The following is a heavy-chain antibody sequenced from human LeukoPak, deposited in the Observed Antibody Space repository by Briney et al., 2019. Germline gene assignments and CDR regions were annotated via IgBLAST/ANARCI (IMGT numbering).Heavy chain of an antibody. D-gene: IGHD3-22*01. Sequence: ASVKVSCKASGYTFTSYGISWVRQAPGQGLEWMGGIIPIFGTANYAQKLQGRVTIIADKSTSTVYMELNSLKSEDAAVYYCARGWDYDSGGRPTAYVYWGQGTLVTVSS. CDR2: IIPIFGTA. CDR3: ARGWDYDSGGRPTAYVY. J-gene: IGHJ4*02. CDR1: GYTFTSYG. V-gene: IGHV1-69*06.